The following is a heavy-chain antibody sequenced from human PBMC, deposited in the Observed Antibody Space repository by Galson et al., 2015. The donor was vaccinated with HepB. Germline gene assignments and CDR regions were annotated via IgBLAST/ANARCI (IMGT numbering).Heavy chain of an antibody. Sequence: VKVSCKVSGDTFTDHYIHWVQQAPGKGLEWMGLVDCEDGETIYADKFRGRVTITADTSTDTSYMEKSSLRSEDTAFYYCVRSNYDSSAYYSWGQGTLVTVSS. CDR2: VDCEDGET. CDR1: GDTFTDHY. V-gene: IGHV1-69-2*01. D-gene: IGHD3-22*01. J-gene: IGHJ4*02. CDR3: VRSNYDSSAYYS.